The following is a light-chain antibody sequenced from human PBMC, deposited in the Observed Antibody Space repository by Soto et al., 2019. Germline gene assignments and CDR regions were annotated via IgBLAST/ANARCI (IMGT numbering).Light chain of an antibody. Sequence: EIVMTQFPATLSVSPGERATLSCRASQSVSSNLAWYKQKPGQAPRLLIYGASTRATGIPARFSGSGSGTEFTLTISSLQSEDFAVYYWQQYNNWPPLTFGGGTKVEIK. J-gene: IGKJ4*01. V-gene: IGKV3-15*01. CDR3: QQYNNWPPLT. CDR1: QSVSSN. CDR2: GAS.